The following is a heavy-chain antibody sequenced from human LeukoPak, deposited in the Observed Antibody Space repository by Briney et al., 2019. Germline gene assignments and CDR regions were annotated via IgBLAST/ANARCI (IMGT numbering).Heavy chain of an antibody. D-gene: IGHD3-22*01. Sequence: GESLKISCKGSGYSFTSYWIGWVRQMPGKGLEWMGIIYPGDSDTRYSPSFQGQVTISADKSISTAYLQWSSLKASDTAMYYCARTGWGHYYDSSGYYPDAFDIWGQGTMVTVSS. CDR1: GYSFTSYW. CDR3: ARTGWGHYYDSSGYYPDAFDI. V-gene: IGHV5-51*01. CDR2: IYPGDSDT. J-gene: IGHJ3*02.